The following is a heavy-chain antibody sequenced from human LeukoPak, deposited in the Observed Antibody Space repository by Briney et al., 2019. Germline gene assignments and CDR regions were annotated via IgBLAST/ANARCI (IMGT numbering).Heavy chain of an antibody. J-gene: IGHJ4*02. D-gene: IGHD3-10*01. CDR2: INHSGST. Sequence: PSETLSLTCAVYGGSFSGYYWSWIRQPPGKGLEWIGEINHSGSTNYNPSLKSRVTISVDTSKNQFSLKLSSVTAADTAVYYCARHVGFGELHHFDYWGQGTLVTVSS. CDR3: ARHVGFGELHHFDY. CDR1: GGSFSGYY. V-gene: IGHV4-34*01.